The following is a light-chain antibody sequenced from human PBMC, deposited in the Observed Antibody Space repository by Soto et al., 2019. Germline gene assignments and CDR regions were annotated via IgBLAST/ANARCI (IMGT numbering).Light chain of an antibody. CDR2: NSN. CDR3: AAWDDSLTGPV. Sequence: SVLSQPPSASGTPGQTVIISCSGSRSDIGSNFVNWYQHLPGTAPKLLIYNSNQRPSGVPDRFSGSKSGTSASLAISGLQSEQEADYYCAAWDDSLTGPVFGTGTKVTL. CDR1: RSDIGSNF. J-gene: IGLJ1*01. V-gene: IGLV1-44*01.